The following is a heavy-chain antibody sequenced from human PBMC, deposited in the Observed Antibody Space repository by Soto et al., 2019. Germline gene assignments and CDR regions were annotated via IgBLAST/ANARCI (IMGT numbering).Heavy chain of an antibody. CDR3: AKDLTDYFYYMDV. V-gene: IGHV3-23*01. CDR2: ISGSGSSA. Sequence: PGGSLRLSCAASGFTFSNYAMAWVRQAPGKGLEWVSTISGSGSSAYYADSVKGRFIISRDKSKNTLYLQMNSLRAEDTAVYYCAKDLTDYFYYMDVWGKGTTVTVSS. J-gene: IGHJ6*03. CDR1: GFTFSNYA.